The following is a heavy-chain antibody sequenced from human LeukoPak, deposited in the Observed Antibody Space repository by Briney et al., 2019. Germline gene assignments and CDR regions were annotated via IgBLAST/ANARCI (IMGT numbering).Heavy chain of an antibody. V-gene: IGHV4-39*07. CDR1: GGSISSSSYY. J-gene: IGHJ5*02. CDR3: ARQIDWFDP. D-gene: IGHD2/OR15-2a*01. CDR2: IYYSGST. Sequence: SETLSLTCTVSGGSISSSSYYWGWIRQPPGKGLEWIGSIYYSGSTYYNPSLKSRVTISVDTSKNQFSLKLSSVTAADTAVYYCARQIDWFDPWGQGTLVTVSS.